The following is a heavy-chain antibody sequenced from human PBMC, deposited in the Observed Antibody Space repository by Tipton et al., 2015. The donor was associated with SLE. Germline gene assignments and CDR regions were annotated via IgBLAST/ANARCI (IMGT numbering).Heavy chain of an antibody. V-gene: IGHV3-23*03. J-gene: IGHJ5*02. CDR3: AKSGAWDSGSYSNWFDP. CDR2: IYSGGST. CDR1: GFTFSSYA. D-gene: IGHD1-26*01. Sequence: SLRLSCAASGFTFSSYAMSWVRQAPGKGLEWVSVIYSGGSTYYADSVKGRFTISRDNSKNTLYLQMNSLRAEDTAVYYCAKSGAWDSGSYSNWFDPWGQGTLVTVSS.